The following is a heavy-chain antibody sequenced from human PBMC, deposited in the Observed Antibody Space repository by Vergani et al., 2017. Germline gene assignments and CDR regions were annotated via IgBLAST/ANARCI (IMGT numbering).Heavy chain of an antibody. CDR2: IIPIFGTA. D-gene: IGHD2-21*01. Sequence: QVQLVQSGAEVKKPGSSVKVSCKASGGTFSSYAISWVRQAPGQGLEWMGGIIPIFGTANYAQKFQGRVTITADESTSTAYMELSSLRSQDTAVYYCARDPRGYCGDPEDYYYGMDVWGQGTTVTVSS. J-gene: IGHJ6*02. CDR1: GGTFSSYA. CDR3: ARDPRGYCGDPEDYYYGMDV. V-gene: IGHV1-69*12.